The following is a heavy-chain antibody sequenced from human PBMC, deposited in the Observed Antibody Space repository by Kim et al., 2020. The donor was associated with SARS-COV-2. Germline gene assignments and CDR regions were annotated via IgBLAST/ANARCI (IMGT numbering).Heavy chain of an antibody. V-gene: IGHV1-3*01. Sequence: ASVKVSCKTSGHFFTRDSIHWVRQAPGQGLEWMGGIDCGNGNTIYSQKFQGRVTFTTDTSASTAYMELSFLRSEDSAVYYCLGGFPFDHWAQGTLVTVSS. D-gene: IGHD3-16*01. CDR3: LGGFPFDH. CDR1: GHFFTRDS. CDR2: IDCGNGNT. J-gene: IGHJ5*02.